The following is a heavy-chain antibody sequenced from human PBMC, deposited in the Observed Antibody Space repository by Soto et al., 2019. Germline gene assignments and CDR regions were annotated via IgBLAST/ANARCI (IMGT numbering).Heavy chain of an antibody. CDR3: ARDRAGDSIWRFDY. CDR1: GYTFTSYA. Sequence: SVKVSCKAAGYTFTSYAMHWVRQAPGQRLEWMGWINAGNGNTKYSQKFQGRVTITRDTSASTAYMELSSLRSEDTAVYYCARDRAGDSIWRFDYWGQGTLVTVPQ. J-gene: IGHJ4*02. CDR2: INAGNGNT. V-gene: IGHV1-3*01. D-gene: IGHD4-17*01.